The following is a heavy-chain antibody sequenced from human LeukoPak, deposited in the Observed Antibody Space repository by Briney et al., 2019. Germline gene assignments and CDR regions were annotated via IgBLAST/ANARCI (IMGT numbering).Heavy chain of an antibody. CDR3: ARGPSYVVTFGGVINWFDP. J-gene: IGHJ5*02. CDR2: MNPNSGNT. CDR1: GYTFTSYV. V-gene: IGHV1-8*01. Sequence: GASVKVSCKAPGYTFTSYVINWVRQATGQGLEWMGWMNPNSGNTGYAQKFQGRVTMTRNTSISTAYMELSSLRSEDTAVYYCARGPSYVVTFGGVINWFDPWGQGTLVTVSS. D-gene: IGHD3-16*01.